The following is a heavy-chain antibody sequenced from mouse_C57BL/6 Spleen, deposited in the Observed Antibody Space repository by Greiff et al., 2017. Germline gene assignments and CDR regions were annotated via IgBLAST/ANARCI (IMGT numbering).Heavy chain of an antibody. Sequence: VQLQQPGAELVKPGASVKMSCKASGYTFTSYWITWVKQRPGQGLEWIGDIYPGSGSTNYNEKFKSKATLTVDTSSSTAYMQLSSLTSEDSAVYYCAREGSLGYDYDEVAWFAYWGQGTLVTVSA. CDR3: AREGSLGYDYDEVAWFAY. J-gene: IGHJ3*01. V-gene: IGHV1-55*01. D-gene: IGHD2-4*01. CDR1: GYTFTSYW. CDR2: IYPGSGST.